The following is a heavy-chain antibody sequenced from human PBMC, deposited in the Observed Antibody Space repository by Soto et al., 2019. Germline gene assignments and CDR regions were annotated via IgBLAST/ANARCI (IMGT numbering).Heavy chain of an antibody. CDR1: GFTLNTYS. J-gene: IGHJ3*01. V-gene: IGHV3-48*02. Sequence: GGSLRLSCEVSGFTLNTYSMNWVRQAPGKGLEWVSFITSSGSTTYYADSVKGRFTVSRDNVKNSLFLQMNSLRDEDTAVYYCARGLLLAFDVWGQGTMVTVSS. CDR2: ITSSGSTT. CDR3: ARGLLLAFDV.